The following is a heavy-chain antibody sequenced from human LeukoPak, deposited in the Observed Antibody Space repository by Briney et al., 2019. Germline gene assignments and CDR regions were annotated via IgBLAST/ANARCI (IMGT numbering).Heavy chain of an antibody. D-gene: IGHD6-13*01. Sequence: GGSLTLSCTASGFTFSSYAMHWVRHAPGKGLEWVAVISYDGSNKYYADSVKGRFNISRDNSKNTLYLQMNSLRAEDTAVYYCARPTIAAAETTNWFDPWGQGTLVTVSS. CDR2: ISYDGSNK. CDR3: ARPTIAAAETTNWFDP. V-gene: IGHV3-30*04. J-gene: IGHJ5*02. CDR1: GFTFSSYA.